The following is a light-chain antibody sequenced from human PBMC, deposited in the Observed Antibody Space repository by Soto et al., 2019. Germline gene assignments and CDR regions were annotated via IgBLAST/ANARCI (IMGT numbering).Light chain of an antibody. CDR1: QSFSSY. CDR2: GAA. V-gene: IGKV3-20*01. CDR3: QQYGSSPPLT. Sequence: EIVLTQSPGTLSLSPGERATLSCRASQSFSSYLAWYQQKPGQAPRLLIYGAASRATGIPDTFSGSGSGTDFTLTISRLEPEDFAVYFCQQYGSSPPLTFGAGTKVDIK. J-gene: IGKJ4*01.